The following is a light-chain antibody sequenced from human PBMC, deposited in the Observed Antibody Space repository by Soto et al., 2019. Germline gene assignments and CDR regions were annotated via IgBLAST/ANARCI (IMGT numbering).Light chain of an antibody. V-gene: IGLV2-11*01. CDR2: DVS. CDR1: SSDVGGHNY. J-gene: IGLJ3*02. CDR3: CSYAASNTWV. Sequence: QAVVTQPRSVSGSPGQSVTISCTGTSSDVGGHNYVSWHQQHPGKAPKLMIYDVSRRPSGVPDRFSGSKSGNTASLTISGLQAEDEADYYCCSYAASNTWVFGGGTKVTVL.